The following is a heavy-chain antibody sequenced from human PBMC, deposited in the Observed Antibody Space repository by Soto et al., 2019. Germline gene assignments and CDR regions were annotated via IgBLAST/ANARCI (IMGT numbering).Heavy chain of an antibody. J-gene: IGHJ6*02. D-gene: IGHD2-2*01. Sequence: QVQLVQSGAEVKKPGSSVKVSCKAPGGTFSSYAISWVRQAPGQGLEWMGGIIPISGTANYAQKFQGRVTITADESTSTAYMELSSPRSEDTAVYYCARSQGSSTSLEIYYYYYYGMDVWGQGTTVTVSS. CDR3: ARSQGSSTSLEIYYYYYYGMDV. V-gene: IGHV1-69*01. CDR1: GGTFSSYA. CDR2: IIPISGTA.